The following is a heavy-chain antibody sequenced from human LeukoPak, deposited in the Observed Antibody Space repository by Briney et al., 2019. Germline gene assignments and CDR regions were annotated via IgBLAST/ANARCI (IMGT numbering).Heavy chain of an antibody. CDR1: GATFTAFA. D-gene: IGHD3-3*01. CDR3: ARDLLPMTKAGVVND. V-gene: IGHV1-69*05. Sequence: SVKVSCKASGATFTAFAIDWVRQAPGQGLEWMGGIIPIFGTANYAQKFQGRVTITTDESTSTAYMELSSLRSEDTAVYYCARDLLPMTKAGVVNDWGQGSLVIVSA. CDR2: IIPIFGTA. J-gene: IGHJ4*02.